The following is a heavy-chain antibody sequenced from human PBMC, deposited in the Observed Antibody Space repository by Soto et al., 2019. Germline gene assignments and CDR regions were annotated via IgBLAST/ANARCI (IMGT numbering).Heavy chain of an antibody. D-gene: IGHD3-22*01. Sequence: PGGSLRLSCAASGFTLSRHTMNWVRQAPGKGLEWVSFIGGRTSDIYYADSVKGRFTISRDNAKNSLYLDLTRLRAEDTAVYFCVRDYYDTSGYPNTFDMWGQGKMVTV. CDR3: VRDYYDTSGYPNTFDM. CDR1: GFTLSRHT. J-gene: IGHJ3*02. CDR2: IGGRTSDI. V-gene: IGHV3-21*01.